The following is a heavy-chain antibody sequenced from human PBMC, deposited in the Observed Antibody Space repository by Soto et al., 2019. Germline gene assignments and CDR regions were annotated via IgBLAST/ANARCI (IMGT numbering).Heavy chain of an antibody. CDR1: GFTCISYS. J-gene: IGHJ4*02. D-gene: IGHD3-10*01. CDR3: SKAPRGGLFKPHFGY. Sequence: RGSLRLSWALSGFTCISYSISWVRPAPGKVLEWVSAISGIGASTYYADPVKDRFTISRDNSKNTLYRQINSRRGEGPSVYYCSKAPRGGLFKPHFGYWGEGTLVT. V-gene: IGHV3-23*01. CDR2: ISGIGAST.